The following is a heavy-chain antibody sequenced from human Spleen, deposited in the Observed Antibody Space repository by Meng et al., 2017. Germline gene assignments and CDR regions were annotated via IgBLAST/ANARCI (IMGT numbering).Heavy chain of an antibody. CDR2: INHSGST. CDR3: ARGPTTMAHDFDY. V-gene: IGHV4-34*01. J-gene: IGHJ4*02. Sequence: VEIRPVGAGLLKPSETLSLTCVVSGGSFSDYYWSWIRQPPGKGLEWIGEINHSGSTNYNPSLESRATISVDTSQNNLSLKLSSVTAADSAVYYCARGPTTMAHDFDYWGQGTLVTVSS. CDR1: GGSFSDYY. D-gene: IGHD4-11*01.